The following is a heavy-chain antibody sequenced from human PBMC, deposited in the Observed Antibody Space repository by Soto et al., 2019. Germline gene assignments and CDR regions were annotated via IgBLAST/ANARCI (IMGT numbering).Heavy chain of an antibody. Sequence: SGPTLVNPTQTLTLTCTFSGFSLSTSGMCVSWIRQPPGKALEWLALIDWDDEKYYSTSLKTRLTISQDTSKNQVVLTITNMDPVDTATYYCARTHGIVVVPAAIKSYWFDPWGQGTLVTVSS. CDR1: GFSLSTSGMC. D-gene: IGHD2-2*01. CDR2: IDWDDEK. CDR3: ARTHGIVVVPAAIKSYWFDP. J-gene: IGHJ5*02. V-gene: IGHV2-70*01.